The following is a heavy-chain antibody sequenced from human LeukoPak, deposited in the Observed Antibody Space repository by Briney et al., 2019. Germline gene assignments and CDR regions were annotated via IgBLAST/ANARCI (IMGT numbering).Heavy chain of an antibody. CDR2: IYYSGST. CDR1: GGSISSYY. Sequence: SETLSLTCTVSGGSISSYYWSWIRQPPGKGLEWIGYIYYSGSTNYNPSLKSRVTISVDTSKNQFSLKLSSVTAADTAVYYCARDLGSFYGDLGGFDYWGQGTLVTVSS. V-gene: IGHV4-59*12. J-gene: IGHJ4*02. D-gene: IGHD4-17*01. CDR3: ARDLGSFYGDLGGFDY.